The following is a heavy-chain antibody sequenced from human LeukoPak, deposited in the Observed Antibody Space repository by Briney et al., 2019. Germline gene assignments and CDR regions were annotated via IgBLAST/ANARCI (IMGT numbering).Heavy chain of an antibody. V-gene: IGHV4-4*02. Sequence: SGTLSLTCAVSGGSISSSNWWSWVRQPPGKGLEWIGEIYHSGSTNYNPSLKSRVTISVDKSKNRFSLKLSSVTAADTAVYYCAKVVVAATGAFDIWGQGTMVTVSS. CDR2: IYHSGST. CDR1: GGSISSSNW. D-gene: IGHD2-15*01. J-gene: IGHJ3*02. CDR3: AKVVVAATGAFDI.